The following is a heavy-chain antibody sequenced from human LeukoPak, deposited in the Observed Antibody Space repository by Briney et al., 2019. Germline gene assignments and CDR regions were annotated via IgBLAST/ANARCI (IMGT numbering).Heavy chain of an antibody. CDR2: ISYDGSNK. CDR3: AAPLWFGESSFDY. D-gene: IGHD3-10*01. CDR1: GFTFSSYA. J-gene: IGHJ4*02. Sequence: GGSLRLSCAASGFTFSSYAMHWVRQAPGKGLEWVAVISYDGSNKYYADSVKGRFTISRDNSKNTLYLQMNSLRAEDTSVYYCAAPLWFGESSFDYWGQGTLVTVSS. V-gene: IGHV3-30-3*01.